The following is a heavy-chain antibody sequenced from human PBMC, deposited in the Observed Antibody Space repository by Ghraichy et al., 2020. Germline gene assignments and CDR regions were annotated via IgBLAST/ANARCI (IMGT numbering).Heavy chain of an antibody. CDR1: GYTFTSYD. CDR3: ARVASSGWYDAVDY. Sequence: ASVKVSCKASGYTFTSYDINWVRQATGQGLEWMGWMNPNSGNTGYAQKFQGRVTMTRNTSISTAYMELSSLRSEDTAVYYCARVASSGWYDAVDYWGQGTLVTVSS. V-gene: IGHV1-8*01. CDR2: MNPNSGNT. J-gene: IGHJ4*02. D-gene: IGHD6-19*01.